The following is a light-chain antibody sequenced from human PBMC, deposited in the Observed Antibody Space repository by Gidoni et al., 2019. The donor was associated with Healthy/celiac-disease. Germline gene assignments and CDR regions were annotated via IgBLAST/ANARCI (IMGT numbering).Light chain of an antibody. V-gene: IGKV4-1*01. CDR2: WAS. CDR1: QSVLYSSHNKNY. CDR3: QQYYSTPLT. Sequence: DIVMTQSTDSLALSLGERATINCKSSQSVLYSSHNKNYLAWYQQKPGQPPKLLIYWASTRESGVPDRFSGSGSGTDFTLTISSLQAEDVAVYYCQQYYSTPLTFGGGTKVEIK. J-gene: IGKJ4*01.